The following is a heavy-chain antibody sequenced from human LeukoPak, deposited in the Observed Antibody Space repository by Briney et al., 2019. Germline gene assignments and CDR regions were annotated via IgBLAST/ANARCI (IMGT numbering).Heavy chain of an antibody. CDR2: IYSGGST. CDR3: ASIAAAGTFNY. Sequence: PGGSLRLSCAASGFTVSSNYMSWVRQAPGKGLEWVSVIYSGGSTYYADSVKGRFTISRDNSKNTLYPQMNSLRAEDTAVYYCASIAAAGTFNYWGQGTLVTVSS. V-gene: IGHV3-66*01. D-gene: IGHD6-13*01. CDR1: GFTVSSNY. J-gene: IGHJ4*02.